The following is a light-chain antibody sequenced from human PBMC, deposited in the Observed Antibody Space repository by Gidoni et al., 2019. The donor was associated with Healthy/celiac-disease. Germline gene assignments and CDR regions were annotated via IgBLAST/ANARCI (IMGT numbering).Light chain of an antibody. V-gene: IGKV3-15*01. Sequence: EIVMTQQPATLSVSPGERATLSCRASQSVSSNLAWYQQQPGQAPRLLIYGASTRATGIPARFSGSGSGTEFTLTISSLQSEDFAVYYCQQYNNWPPYTFXQXTKLXIK. CDR2: GAS. J-gene: IGKJ2*01. CDR3: QQYNNWPPYT. CDR1: QSVSSN.